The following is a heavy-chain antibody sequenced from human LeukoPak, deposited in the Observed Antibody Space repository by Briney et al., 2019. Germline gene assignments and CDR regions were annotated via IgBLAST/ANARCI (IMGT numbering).Heavy chain of an antibody. D-gene: IGHD3-10*01. CDR3: VGVRWFGGSNWFDP. J-gene: IGHJ5*02. Sequence: PGRSLRLSCSASGFTFSTSAMHWVRQAPGKGLEYVSAISSNGGSTYYADSVKGRFTISRDNSKNTLHLQMSSLGAEDTAVYYCVGVRWFGGSNWFDPWGQGTLVTVSS. CDR2: ISSNGGST. V-gene: IGHV3-64D*09. CDR1: GFTFSTSA.